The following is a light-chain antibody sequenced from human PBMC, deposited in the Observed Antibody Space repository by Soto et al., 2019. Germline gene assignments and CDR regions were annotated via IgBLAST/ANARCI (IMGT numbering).Light chain of an antibody. V-gene: IGKV3-15*01. CDR3: QQYNNWPPCT. J-gene: IGKJ1*01. CDR2: GAS. CDR1: QSVSSN. Sequence: EIVMTQSPATLSVSPGERATLSCRASQSVSSNLAWYQQKPGQAPRLLIYGASTRATGIPARFSGSGSGTEFTLTISSLQSEDFAVYYCQQYNNWPPCTFVQGTKLDIK.